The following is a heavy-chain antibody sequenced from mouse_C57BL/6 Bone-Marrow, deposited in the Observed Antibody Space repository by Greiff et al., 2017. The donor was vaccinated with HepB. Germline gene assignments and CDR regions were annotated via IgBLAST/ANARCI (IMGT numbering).Heavy chain of an antibody. Sequence: VQLQQSGAELVRPGASVKLSCTASGFNIKDDYMHWVKQRPEQGLEWIGWIDPENGDTEYASKFQGKATITADTSSNTAYLQLSSLTAEDTAVYYCRPYGYPSYWGQGTTLTVSS. CDR1: GFNIKDDY. CDR2: IDPENGDT. CDR3: RPYGYPSY. J-gene: IGHJ2*01. V-gene: IGHV14-4*01. D-gene: IGHD2-2*01.